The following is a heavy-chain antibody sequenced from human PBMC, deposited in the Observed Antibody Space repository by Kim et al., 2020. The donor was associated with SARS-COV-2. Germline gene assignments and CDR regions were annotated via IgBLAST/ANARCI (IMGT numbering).Heavy chain of an antibody. J-gene: IGHJ4*02. CDR2: GT. Sequence: GTKRYAEKFRGRVTMTRDTSVNTAYLELSSLTSDDTAIYYCARENYFDDWGQGTLVTVSS. CDR3: ARENYFDD. V-gene: IGHV1-2*02.